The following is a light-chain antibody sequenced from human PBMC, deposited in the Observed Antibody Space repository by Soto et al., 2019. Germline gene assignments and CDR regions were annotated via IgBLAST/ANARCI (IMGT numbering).Light chain of an antibody. Sequence: VLTQPPSVSGAPGQRVTISCTGTSSNIGSGYDVHWYQHLPGTAPKLLIYGNTIRPSGVPDRFSGSKSGTSASLAITGLQAEDEADYYCQSYDRSMRGYVFGTGTKVTVL. CDR1: SSNIGSGYD. CDR2: GNT. V-gene: IGLV1-40*01. CDR3: QSYDRSMRGYV. J-gene: IGLJ1*01.